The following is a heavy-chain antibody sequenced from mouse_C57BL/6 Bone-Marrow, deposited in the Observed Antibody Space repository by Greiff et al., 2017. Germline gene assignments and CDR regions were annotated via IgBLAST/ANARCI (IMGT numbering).Heavy chain of an antibody. Sequence: VQLQQSGTVLARPGASVKMSCKTSGYTFTSYWMHWVKQRPGQGLEWIGAIYPGNSDTSYNQKFKGKAKLTAVTSASTAYRGLSSLTNEDSAVYYCTLSYGGSSPYWYFDVWGTGTTVTVSS. V-gene: IGHV1-5*01. CDR3: TLSYGGSSPYWYFDV. J-gene: IGHJ1*03. CDR1: GYTFTSYW. CDR2: IYPGNSDT. D-gene: IGHD1-1*01.